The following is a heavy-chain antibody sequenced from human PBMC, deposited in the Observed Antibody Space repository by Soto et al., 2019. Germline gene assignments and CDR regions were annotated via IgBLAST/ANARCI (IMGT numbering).Heavy chain of an antibody. Sequence: ASVKVSCKVSGYALTELSMHWVRQAPGKGLERMGGFDPEDGETIYAQKFQGRVTMTEDTSTDTAYMELSSLRSEDTAVYYSATVSYDILTGYSHFNYWGQGTLVTVSS. CDR3: ATVSYDILTGYSHFNY. J-gene: IGHJ4*02. D-gene: IGHD3-9*01. CDR1: GYALTELS. V-gene: IGHV1-24*01. CDR2: FDPEDGET.